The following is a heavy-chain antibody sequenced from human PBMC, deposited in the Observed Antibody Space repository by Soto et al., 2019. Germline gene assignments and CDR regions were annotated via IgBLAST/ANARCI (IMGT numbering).Heavy chain of an antibody. Sequence: PGGSLRLSCAASGFTFRNFRMNWVRQARGMWLEWISDINTWDATTTATYYADSVKGRFTISRDDARNSLFLEMTSLRADDTAVYFCARQVYTVVTPFDYGGKGTPVTV. CDR2: INTWDATTTAT. CDR3: ARQVYTVVTPFDY. D-gene: IGHD2-21*02. V-gene: IGHV3-48*01. J-gene: IGHJ4*02. CDR1: GFTFRNFR.